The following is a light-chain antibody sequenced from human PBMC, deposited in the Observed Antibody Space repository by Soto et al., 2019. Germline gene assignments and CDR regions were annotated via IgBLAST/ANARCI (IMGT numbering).Light chain of an antibody. J-gene: IGKJ4*01. CDR3: QQYNSYPLT. CDR1: QSISSW. V-gene: IGKV1-5*03. CDR2: KAS. Sequence: DLQMTQSPSTLSASAGDRVTITCRASQSISSWLAWYQQKPGKAPKLLIYKASSLESGVPSRVSGSGSGTEFTLTISSLQPDDFATYYCQQYNSYPLTFGGGTKVEVK.